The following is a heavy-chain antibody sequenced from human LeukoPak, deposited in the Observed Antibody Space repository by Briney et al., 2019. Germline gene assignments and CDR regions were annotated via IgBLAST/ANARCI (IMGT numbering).Heavy chain of an antibody. CDR3: ARSLVGANLYFDY. V-gene: IGHV1-2*02. CDR2: INPNSGGT. D-gene: IGHD1-26*01. Sequence: ASVKVSCKASGYTFTGYYMHWVRQAPGQGLEWMGWINPNSGGTNYAQKFQGRVTMTRDTSISTAYMELSRLRSDDTALYYCARSLVGANLYFDYWGQGTLVTVSS. J-gene: IGHJ4*02. CDR1: GYTFTGYY.